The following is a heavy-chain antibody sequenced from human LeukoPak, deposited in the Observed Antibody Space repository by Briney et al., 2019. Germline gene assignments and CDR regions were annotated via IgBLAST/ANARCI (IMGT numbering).Heavy chain of an antibody. V-gene: IGHV4-59*01. Sequence: SETLSLTCTVSGGSISNYYWSWIRQPPGKGLEWIGYIYYSGSTNYNPSLKSRVTISVDTSKNQFSLKLSSVTAADTAVYYCARIYGSGDGGFDYWGQGTLVTVSS. CDR3: ARIYGSGDGGFDY. CDR2: IYYSGST. CDR1: GGSISNYY. D-gene: IGHD3-10*01. J-gene: IGHJ4*02.